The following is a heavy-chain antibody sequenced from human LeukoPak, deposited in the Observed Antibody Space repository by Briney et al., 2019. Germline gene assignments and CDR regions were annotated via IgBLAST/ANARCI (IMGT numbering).Heavy chain of an antibody. CDR1: GFTFSSYS. J-gene: IGHJ4*02. Sequence: GGSLRLSCAASGFTFSSYSMNWVRQAPGKGLEWVSSISSSSSYIYYADSVKGRFTISRDNAKNSLYLQMNSLRAEDTAVYYCAKEGGHGSGSSYFDYWGQGTLVAVSS. D-gene: IGHD3-10*01. CDR3: AKEGGHGSGSSYFDY. CDR2: ISSSSSYI. V-gene: IGHV3-21*01.